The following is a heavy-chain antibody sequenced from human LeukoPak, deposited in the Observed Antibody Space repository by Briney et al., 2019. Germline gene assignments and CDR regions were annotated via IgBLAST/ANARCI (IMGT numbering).Heavy chain of an antibody. Sequence: SETLSLTCTVSGGSVSSGSYYWSWIRQPPGKGLEWIGYIYYSGSTNYNPSLKSRVTISVDTSKNQFSLKLSSVTAADTAVYYCVRQQLVRGPDAFDIWGQGTMVTVSS. CDR1: GGSVSSGSYY. J-gene: IGHJ3*02. CDR2: IYYSGST. V-gene: IGHV4-61*01. D-gene: IGHD6-13*01. CDR3: VRQQLVRGPDAFDI.